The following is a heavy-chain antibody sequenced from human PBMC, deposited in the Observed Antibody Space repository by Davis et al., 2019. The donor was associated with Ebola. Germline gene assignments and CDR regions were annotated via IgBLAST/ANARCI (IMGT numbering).Heavy chain of an antibody. CDR1: GYTFTSYD. CDR2: MNPNSGNR. V-gene: IGHV1-8*01. CDR3: TTAMGHYFDY. Sequence: AASVKVSCKASGYTFTSYDINWVRQATGQGLEWMGWMNPNSGNRGYVQKFQGRVTMTRNTSISTAYMELSSLRSEDTAVYYCTTAMGHYFDYWGQGTLVTVSS. D-gene: IGHD5-18*01. J-gene: IGHJ4*02.